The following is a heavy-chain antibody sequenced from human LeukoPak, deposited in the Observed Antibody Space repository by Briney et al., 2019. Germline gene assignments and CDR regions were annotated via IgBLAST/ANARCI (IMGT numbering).Heavy chain of an antibody. V-gene: IGHV3-33*06. J-gene: IGHJ4*02. CDR3: AKVHDYGGNEEYFTGIYYFDY. D-gene: IGHD4-23*01. Sequence: PGRSLRLSCAASGFTFSSYGMHWVSQAPGKGLEWVAVIWYDGSNKYYADSVKGRFTISRDNSKNTLYLQMNSLRAEDTAVYYCAKVHDYGGNEEYFTGIYYFDYWGQGTLVTVSS. CDR1: GFTFSSYG. CDR2: IWYDGSNK.